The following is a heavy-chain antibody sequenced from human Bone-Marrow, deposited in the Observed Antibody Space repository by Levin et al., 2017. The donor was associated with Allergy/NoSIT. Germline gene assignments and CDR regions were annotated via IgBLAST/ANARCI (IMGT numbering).Heavy chain of an antibody. Sequence: SGPTLVKPTQTLTLTCTFSGFSLSSSGVGVGWIRQPPGKALEWLGLIYWDDDKRYSPSLKSRLSITKETSKNQVVLTMTNMDPVDTATYYCVHSVIDGVEVAGMGGWFDPWGQGALVTVSS. V-gene: IGHV2-5*02. CDR3: VHSVIDGVEVAGMGGWFDP. J-gene: IGHJ5*02. CDR1: GFSLSSSGVG. D-gene: IGHD6-19*01. CDR2: IYWDDDK.